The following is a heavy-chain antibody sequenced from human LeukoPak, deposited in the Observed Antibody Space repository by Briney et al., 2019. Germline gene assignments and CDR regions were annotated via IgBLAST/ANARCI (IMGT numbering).Heavy chain of an antibody. CDR3: AKAFPPLRTSAAGDF. V-gene: IGHV3-21*06. J-gene: IGHJ4*02. Sequence: GGSLRLSCTASGFTFSDYDMNWVRLAPGKGLEWVSSISGRSSHMYYTDSAKGRFTISRDNAKNSLYLQMNSLRADDTAVYYCAKAFPPLRTSAAGDFWGQGTLVTVSS. CDR2: ISGRSSHM. CDR1: GFTFSDYD. D-gene: IGHD6-25*01.